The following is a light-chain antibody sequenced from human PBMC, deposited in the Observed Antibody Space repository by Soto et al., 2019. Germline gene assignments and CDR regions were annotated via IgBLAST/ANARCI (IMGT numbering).Light chain of an antibody. Sequence: QLTQCPPFLSASLGDRVTITCRASQDISNYLAWYQQKPGKAPKFLIYGTSALQSGVPSRFRGSGSGADFTLTIRSLQTEDSATYYCLHDYSYPRTFGQGTQVDIK. V-gene: IGKV1-6*01. CDR1: QDISNY. CDR3: LHDYSYPRT. CDR2: GTS. J-gene: IGKJ1*01.